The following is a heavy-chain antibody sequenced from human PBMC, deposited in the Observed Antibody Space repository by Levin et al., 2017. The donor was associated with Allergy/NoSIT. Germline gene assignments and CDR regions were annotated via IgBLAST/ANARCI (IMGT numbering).Heavy chain of an antibody. V-gene: IGHV4-38-2*01. CDR2: IHHSGNT. J-gene: IGHJ6*02. CDR3: ARFPHSETVFAVVSHGMDI. Sequence: SETLSLTCAVSGYSISNGYYWGWIRQPPGKGLEWIGSIHHSGNTFYSPSLKSRVTISIDTSNNHFSLNLASVTAADTAAYYCARFPHSETVFAVVSHGMDIWGQGTTVTVSS. D-gene: IGHD3-3*01. CDR1: GYSISNGYY.